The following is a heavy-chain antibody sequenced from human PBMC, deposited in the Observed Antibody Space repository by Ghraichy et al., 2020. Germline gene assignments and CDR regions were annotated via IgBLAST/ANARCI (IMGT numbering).Heavy chain of an antibody. CDR2: INHSGST. CDR1: GGSFSGYY. CDR3: ARAPIGVVVAATFGDWFDP. Sequence: SQTLSLTCAVYGGSFSGYYWSWIRQPPGKGLEWIGEINHSGSTNYNPSLKSRVTISVDTSKNQFSLTLSSVTAADTAVYYCARAPIGVVVAATFGDWFDPWGQGTLVTVSS. V-gene: IGHV4-34*01. J-gene: IGHJ5*02. D-gene: IGHD2-15*01.